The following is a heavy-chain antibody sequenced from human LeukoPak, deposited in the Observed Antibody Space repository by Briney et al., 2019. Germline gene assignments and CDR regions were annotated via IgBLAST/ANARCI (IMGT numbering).Heavy chain of an antibody. CDR1: GDSISPYS. J-gene: IGHJ4*02. CDR3: ARAKYCGGDCYYYFDY. Sequence: SETLSLTCTVSGDSISPYSWSWIRHPPGKGLEWIGYIYYSGRTSYDTSLKGRLTIPLDTSNNQLSLKLSSVTAADTAVYYCARAKYCGGDCYYYFDYWGQGALVTVSS. V-gene: IGHV4-59*13. CDR2: IYYSGRT. D-gene: IGHD2-21*02.